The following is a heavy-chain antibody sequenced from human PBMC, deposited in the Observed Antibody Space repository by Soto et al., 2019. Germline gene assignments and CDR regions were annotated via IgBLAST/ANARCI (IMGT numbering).Heavy chain of an antibody. CDR1: EFTFRSHS. D-gene: IGHD2-2*01. V-gene: IGHV3-21*01. CDR3: ASLGYCSSTSCSGEDY. Sequence: VPLSLSWTAAEFTFRSHSMNWVRQAPGKGLEWVSSISSSSSYIYYADSVKGRFTISRDNAKNSLYLQMNSLRAEDTAVYYCASLGYCSSTSCSGEDYWGQGILVTV. J-gene: IGHJ4*02. CDR2: ISSSSSYI.